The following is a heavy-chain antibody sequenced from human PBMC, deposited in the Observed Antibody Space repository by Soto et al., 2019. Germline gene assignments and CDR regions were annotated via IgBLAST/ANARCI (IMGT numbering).Heavy chain of an antibody. CDR2: VNAGNGNT. D-gene: IGHD1-20*01. CDR1: GYTFTSYA. J-gene: IGHJ4*02. Sequence: SGAEVKKPGASVKVSCTASGYTFTSYAIHWVRQAPGQRLEWMGWVNAGNGNTKYSQKLQGRVTITRDTSASTAYMELRSLRSEDTAVYYCARDVGYNWNLIDYWGQGTLVTVSS. V-gene: IGHV1-3*01. CDR3: ARDVGYNWNLIDY.